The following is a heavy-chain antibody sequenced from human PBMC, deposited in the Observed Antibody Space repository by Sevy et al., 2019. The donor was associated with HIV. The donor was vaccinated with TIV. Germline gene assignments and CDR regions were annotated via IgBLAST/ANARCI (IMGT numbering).Heavy chain of an antibody. Sequence: ASVKVSCKISGYTFSSYRITWVRQAPGQGLECMGWISPHNGDTNYAQKLQGRVTMITDTSTTTAYMELRNLGSDDTAVYYCARAYCSGGRCYSLAYWGQGTLVTISS. CDR2: ISPHNGDT. J-gene: IGHJ4*01. V-gene: IGHV1-18*01. CDR3: ARAYCSGGRCYSLAY. D-gene: IGHD2-15*01. CDR1: GYTFSSYR.